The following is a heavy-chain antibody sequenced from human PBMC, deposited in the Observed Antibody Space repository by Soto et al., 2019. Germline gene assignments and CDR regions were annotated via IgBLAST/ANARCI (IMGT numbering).Heavy chain of an antibody. CDR3: GSDDAHYYYGRDV. CDR1: RFTLSNAC. Sequence: PGGSLRLSCAASRFTLSNACMHWVRQAPGQGLEWVGRIKRETDGGTIDYAAPVKGRFTISRDDSKNTLYLQMNSLRTEDTAVFYWGSDDAHYYYGRDVWGQGTRIRVS. CDR2: IKRETDGGTI. D-gene: IGHD3-10*01. J-gene: IGHJ6*02. V-gene: IGHV3-15*07.